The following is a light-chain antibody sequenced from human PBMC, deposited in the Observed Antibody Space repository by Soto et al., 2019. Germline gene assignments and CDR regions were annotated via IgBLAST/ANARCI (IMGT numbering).Light chain of an antibody. CDR2: VAS. CDR3: QQYNVWPLP. J-gene: IGKJ4*01. V-gene: IGKV3-15*01. CDR1: QSVSSN. Sequence: IVMTQSPATLSVSPGERATLSCRASQSVSSNLAWYQQKPGQTPKLLIYVASTRATGIPARFRGSGSGTEFTLTISSLQSEDFAVYYCQQYNVWPLPFGGGTKVEFK.